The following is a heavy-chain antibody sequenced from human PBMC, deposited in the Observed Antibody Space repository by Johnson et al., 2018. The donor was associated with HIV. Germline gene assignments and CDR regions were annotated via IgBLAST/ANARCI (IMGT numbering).Heavy chain of an antibody. D-gene: IGHD3-22*01. CDR1: GFSFDDYA. J-gene: IGHJ3*02. Sequence: VQLVESGGGLIQPGRSLRLSCAASGFSFDDYAMHWVRQAPGKGLEWVAGISWNTGSIGYADSVKGRFTISRDNAKNSLYLQMNSLRPEDTALYYCAKSLKIVVVISAFDIWGQGTMVTVSS. CDR3: AKSLKIVVVISAFDI. CDR2: ISWNTGSI. V-gene: IGHV3-9*01.